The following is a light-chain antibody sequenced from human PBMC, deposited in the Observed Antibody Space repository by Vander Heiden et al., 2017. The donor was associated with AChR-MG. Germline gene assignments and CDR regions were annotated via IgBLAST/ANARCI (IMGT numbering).Light chain of an antibody. CDR2: WAS. V-gene: IGKV4-1*01. Sequence: DIVMTQSPDSLTVSLGERATINCKSSQTLLYSSNNKNSLAWYQQKPGQPPNLLIYWASTRESGVPDRFSGSGSGTDFTLTISSLQAEDVAIYYCQQYYSNTLTFGGGTKVEIK. J-gene: IGKJ4*01. CDR3: QQYYSNTLT. CDR1: QTLLYSSNNKNS.